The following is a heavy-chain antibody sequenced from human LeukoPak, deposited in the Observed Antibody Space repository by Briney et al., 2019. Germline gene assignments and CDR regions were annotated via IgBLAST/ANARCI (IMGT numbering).Heavy chain of an antibody. D-gene: IGHD3-10*02. V-gene: IGHV4-30-2*01. CDR3: ARGFFVRENPGSWFDP. J-gene: IGHJ5*02. Sequence: PSQTLSLTCTVSGGSISSGGYYWSWIRQHPGKGLEWIGYIYHTGNTFYNPSLKSRVTISVDRSKNQFSLRLTSVTAADTAVYYCARGFFVRENPGSWFDPWGQGTLVTVSP. CDR2: IYHTGNT. CDR1: GGSISSGGYY.